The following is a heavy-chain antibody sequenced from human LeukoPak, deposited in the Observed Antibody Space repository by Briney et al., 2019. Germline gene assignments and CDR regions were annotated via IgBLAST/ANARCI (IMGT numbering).Heavy chain of an antibody. D-gene: IGHD1-26*01. J-gene: IGHJ3*02. CDR2: FDPEDGET. V-gene: IGHV1-24*01. CDR3: ATDLRGGSPRAFDI. Sequence: ASVKVSCKVSGYTLTELSMHWVRQAPGKGLEWMGGFDPEDGETIYAQKFQGRVTMTEDTSTDTAYMELSSLRSEDTAVYYCATDLRGGSPRAFDIWGQGTMVTVSS. CDR1: GYTLTELS.